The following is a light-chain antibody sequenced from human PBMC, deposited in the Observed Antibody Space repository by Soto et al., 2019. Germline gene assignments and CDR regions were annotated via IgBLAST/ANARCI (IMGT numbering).Light chain of an antibody. J-gene: IGKJ1*01. V-gene: IGKV3-15*01. Sequence: EIGVSQSPSTLSVSPGERATLSCRASQSVSSNLAWYQQKPGQAPRLLIYGASTRATGIPARFSGSGSGTEFTLTISSLQSEDFAVYYCQQYNNWPPTFSQGTKVAIK. CDR3: QQYNNWPPT. CDR1: QSVSSN. CDR2: GAS.